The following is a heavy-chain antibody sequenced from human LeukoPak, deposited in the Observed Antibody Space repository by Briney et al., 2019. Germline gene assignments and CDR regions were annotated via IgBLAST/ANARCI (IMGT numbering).Heavy chain of an antibody. CDR3: AKDRGRYYDSSGYYWGYYFDS. CDR2: ITGSGGST. V-gene: IGHV3-23*01. CDR1: GFTFSSYA. J-gene: IGHJ4*02. Sequence: PGGSLRLSCAASGFTFSSYAMHWVRQAPGKGLEWVSTITGSGGSTFYADSVKGRFTISRDNSMDTLYLQMSSLRAEDTAVYYCAKDRGRYYDSSGYYWGYYFDSWGQGILVTVST. D-gene: IGHD3-22*01.